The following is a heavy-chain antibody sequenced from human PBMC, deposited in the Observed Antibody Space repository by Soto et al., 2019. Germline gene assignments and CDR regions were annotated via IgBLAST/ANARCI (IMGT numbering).Heavy chain of an antibody. CDR1: GYTFTSYG. Sequence: ASVKVSCKASGYTFTSYGSSWVRQAPGQGLEWMGWISAYNGNTNYAQKLQGRVTMTTDTSTSTAYMELRSLRSDDTAVYYCARVSGITMVRGVRDAFDIWGQGTMVTVSS. V-gene: IGHV1-18*01. CDR3: ARVSGITMVRGVRDAFDI. D-gene: IGHD3-10*01. J-gene: IGHJ3*02. CDR2: ISAYNGNT.